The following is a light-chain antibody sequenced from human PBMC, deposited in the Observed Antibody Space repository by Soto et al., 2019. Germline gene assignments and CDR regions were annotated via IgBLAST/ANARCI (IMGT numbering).Light chain of an antibody. CDR3: QQYENYWT. V-gene: IGKV1-5*01. CDR2: DAS. CDR1: QSISSW. J-gene: IGKJ1*01. Sequence: DIQMTQSPSTLSATAGDRVTITCRAGQSISSWLAWYQHKPGKAPKLLIYDASNLDSGVPSRFSGSGSGTEFSLTISNLQPDDCATYYCQQYENYWTFGQGTKVDIK.